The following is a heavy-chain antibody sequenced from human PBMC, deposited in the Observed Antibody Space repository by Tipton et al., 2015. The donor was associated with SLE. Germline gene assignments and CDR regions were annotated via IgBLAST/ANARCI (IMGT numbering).Heavy chain of an antibody. CDR3: ARELGEQWLERNNWFDP. CDR2: ISDSGST. CDR1: GGSISSGTYY. D-gene: IGHD6-19*01. J-gene: IGHJ5*02. V-gene: IGHV4-39*07. Sequence: TLSLTCSVSGGSISSGTYYWSWIRQPAGKGLEWIGSISDSGSTHYNPSLKSRVTISVDTSKNQLSLKVSSVTAADTAVYYCARELGEQWLERNNWFDPWGQGTLVSVSS.